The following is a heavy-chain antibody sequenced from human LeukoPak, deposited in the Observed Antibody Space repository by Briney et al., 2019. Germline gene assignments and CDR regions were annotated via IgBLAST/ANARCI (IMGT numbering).Heavy chain of an antibody. D-gene: IGHD5-18*01. CDR2: IKHDGSEK. Sequence: GGSLRLSCAASGFTFSSYWMSWVRQAPGKGREWVANIKHDGSEKYFVDSVKGRFTISRDNAKNSLYLQVNSLRGEDTAVDYCAKYDRGYSYGGSFDYWGQGTLVTVSS. J-gene: IGHJ4*02. V-gene: IGHV3-7*01. CDR3: AKYDRGYSYGGSFDY. CDR1: GFTFSSYW.